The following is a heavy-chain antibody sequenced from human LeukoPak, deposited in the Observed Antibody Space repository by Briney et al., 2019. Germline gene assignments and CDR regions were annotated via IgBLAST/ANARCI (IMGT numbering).Heavy chain of an antibody. CDR1: GGSISSYY. CDR3: ARSPPGISGYYYYMDV. D-gene: IGHD3-10*01. V-gene: IGHV4-59*08. Sequence: SETLSLSCTVSGGSISSYYWSWIRQPPGKGLEWIGYIYYSGSTNYNPSLKSRVIISVDTSKNQFSLKLSSVTAADTAVYYCARSPPGISGYYYYMDVWGKGTTVTVSS. J-gene: IGHJ6*03. CDR2: IYYSGST.